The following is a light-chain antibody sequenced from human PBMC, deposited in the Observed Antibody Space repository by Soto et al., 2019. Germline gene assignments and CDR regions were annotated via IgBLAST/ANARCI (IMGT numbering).Light chain of an antibody. V-gene: IGKV3-15*01. CDR3: QQYKNWPPRT. Sequence: EIVMTQSPATLSVSPGGRATLSCRASQSVSSDLAWYQQKPGQAPRLLIYGASARATGIPARFSGSGSGTEFTLTISSLQSEAFAIYYCQQYKNWPPRTFGQGTKLEIK. J-gene: IGKJ2*01. CDR1: QSVSSD. CDR2: GAS.